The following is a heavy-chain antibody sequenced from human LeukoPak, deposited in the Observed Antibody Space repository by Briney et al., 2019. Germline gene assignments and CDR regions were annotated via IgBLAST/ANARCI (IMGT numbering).Heavy chain of an antibody. Sequence: SETLSLTCTVSGGSISSSIYYWGWIRQPSGKGLEWIGSIHYSGVTYYNPSLKSRVTISVDTSKNQFSLKLSSVTAADTAVYYCARDHNSSGWYGNDYWGQGTLVTVSS. CDR2: IHYSGVT. J-gene: IGHJ4*02. V-gene: IGHV4-39*07. CDR1: GGSISSSIYY. CDR3: ARDHNSSGWYGNDY. D-gene: IGHD6-19*01.